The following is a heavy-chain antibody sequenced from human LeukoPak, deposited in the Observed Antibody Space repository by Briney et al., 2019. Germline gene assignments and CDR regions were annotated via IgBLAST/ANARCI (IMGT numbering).Heavy chain of an antibody. J-gene: IGHJ4*02. CDR1: GYTFTGYY. D-gene: IGHD3-22*01. CDR2: INPNSGGT. Sequence: ASVKVSCKASGYTFTGYYMHWVRQAPGQGLEWMGWINPNSGGTNYAQKFQGRVTMTRDTSISTAYMELNRLRSDDTAVYCCARRHYYDSSGYDYWGQGTLVTVSS. CDR3: ARRHYYDSSGYDY. V-gene: IGHV1-2*02.